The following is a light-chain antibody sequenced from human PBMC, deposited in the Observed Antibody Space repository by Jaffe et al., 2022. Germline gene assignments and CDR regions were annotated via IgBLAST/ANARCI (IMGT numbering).Light chain of an antibody. CDR2: ENN. Sequence: QSVLTQPPSVSAAPGQKVTISCSGSRSNIGNNFVSWYQQLPGTAPKLLIYENNKRPSGIPDRFSGSKSGTSATLGITGLQTGDEADYYCGTWDTSLSVELFGGGTKLTVL. CDR1: RSNIGNNF. V-gene: IGLV1-51*02. CDR3: GTWDTSLSVEL. J-gene: IGLJ2*01.